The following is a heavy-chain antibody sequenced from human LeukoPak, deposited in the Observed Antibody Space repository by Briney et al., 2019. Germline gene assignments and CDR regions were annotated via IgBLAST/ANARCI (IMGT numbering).Heavy chain of an antibody. D-gene: IGHD5-18*01. CDR2: INPDGNKK. J-gene: IGHJ4*02. CDR3: ARDLAYSRLDY. V-gene: IGHV3-7*01. Sequence: GGSLRLSCAVSGLTFSSSWMDWVRQAPGKGQEWVASINPDGNKKYSADSVKGRFTISRDNAENSLYLQMNSLRVEDTAFYYCARDLAYSRLDYWGQGMLVTVSS. CDR1: GLTFSSSW.